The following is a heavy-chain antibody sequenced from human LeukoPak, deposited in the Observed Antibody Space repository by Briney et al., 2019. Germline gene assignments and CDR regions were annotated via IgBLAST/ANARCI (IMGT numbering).Heavy chain of an antibody. D-gene: IGHD6-13*01. Sequence: SETLSLTCAVYGGPFSGYYWSWIRQPPGKGLEWIGEINHSGSTNYNPSLKSRVTISVDTSKNQFSLKLSSVTAADTAVYYCARDSSSWYYFDYWGQGTLVTVSS. CDR3: ARDSSSWYYFDY. CDR2: INHSGST. CDR1: GGPFSGYY. J-gene: IGHJ4*02. V-gene: IGHV4-34*01.